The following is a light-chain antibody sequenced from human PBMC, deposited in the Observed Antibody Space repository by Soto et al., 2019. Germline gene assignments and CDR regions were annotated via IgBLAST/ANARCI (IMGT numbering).Light chain of an antibody. CDR3: QQYNSYRT. V-gene: IGKV1-5*03. CDR1: ESISSW. J-gene: IGKJ1*01. CDR2: KAS. Sequence: DIQMTGSPSTLSASVGDRVTITCRASESISSWLDWYQQKPGKSPKLLIYKASILESGFPSRFSGSRSCTEFTLTISCLQPDDFAPYYCQQYNSYRTSGQATYVDIK.